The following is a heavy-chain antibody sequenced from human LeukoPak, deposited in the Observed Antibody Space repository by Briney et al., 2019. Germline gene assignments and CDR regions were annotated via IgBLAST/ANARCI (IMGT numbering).Heavy chain of an antibody. CDR1: GGSFSGHY. CDR2: ISHSGST. Sequence: PSETLSLTCEVYGGSFSGHYWSWIRQPPGKGLEWIGEISHSGSTNYNPSLKSRVTISLATSKNQLSLKLSSVTAADTAVYYCARVPDYGGHRGVPDYWGQGTLVTVSS. J-gene: IGHJ4*02. CDR3: ARVPDYGGHRGVPDY. D-gene: IGHD4-23*01. V-gene: IGHV4-34*01.